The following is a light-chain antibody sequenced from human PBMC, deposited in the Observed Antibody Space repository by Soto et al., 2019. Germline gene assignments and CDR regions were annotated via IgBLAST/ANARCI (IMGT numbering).Light chain of an antibody. CDR2: DVT. CDR1: ISDVAGYNY. J-gene: IGLJ2*01. Sequence: QSVLTQPASVSGSPGQSITISCTGSISDVAGYNYVSWYQQHPDKAPKLIIYDVTNRPSGVSNRFSGSKSGNTASLTISGLQAEDEADYYCSSYTSSSTLVFGGGTKLTVL. V-gene: IGLV2-14*03. CDR3: SSYTSSSTLV.